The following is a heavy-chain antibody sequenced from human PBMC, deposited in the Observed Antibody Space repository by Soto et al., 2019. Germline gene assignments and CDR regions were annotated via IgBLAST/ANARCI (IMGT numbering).Heavy chain of an antibody. CDR2: INSDASHT. V-gene: IGHV3-74*01. CDR1: GFTFSTYW. J-gene: IGHJ5*02. CDR3: VRYAHCSTTSCYGTWFYP. Sequence: EVQLVESGGGLLQPGGSLRLSCAASGFTFSTYWMHWIRQVPRKGLEWVSRINSDASHTYYADSVKGRFTISRDNAKKPLNLEMNSLIAEDTAVYYCVRYAHCSTTSCYGTWFYPWGHAPLVNVSS. D-gene: IGHD2-2*01.